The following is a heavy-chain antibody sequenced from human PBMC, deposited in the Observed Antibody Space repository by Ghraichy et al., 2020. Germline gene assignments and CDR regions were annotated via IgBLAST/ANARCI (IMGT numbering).Heavy chain of an antibody. Sequence: SQTLSLTCAVYGGSFSGYYWSWIRQPPGKGLEWIGEINHSGSTNYNPSLKSRVTISVDTSKNQFSLKLSSVTAADTAVYYCARGGYCTNGVCYPGYYYYYGMDVWGQGTTVTVSS. CDR1: GGSFSGYY. J-gene: IGHJ6*02. CDR2: INHSGST. CDR3: ARGGYCTNGVCYPGYYYYYGMDV. D-gene: IGHD2-8*01. V-gene: IGHV4-34*01.